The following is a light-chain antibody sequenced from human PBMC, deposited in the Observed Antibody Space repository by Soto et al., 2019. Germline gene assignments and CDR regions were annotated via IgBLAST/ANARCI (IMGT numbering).Light chain of an antibody. V-gene: IGKV3-20*01. Sequence: EIVLTQSPGTLSLSPGERATLSCRASQSVSNTYLAWYQQKPGQAPRLLIYGASSRATGIPDRFSGSGSATDFTLSISRLEPEDFAVYYCHQYGSSPQTFGRGTKVEI. CDR2: GAS. CDR1: QSVSNTY. CDR3: HQYGSSPQT. J-gene: IGKJ1*01.